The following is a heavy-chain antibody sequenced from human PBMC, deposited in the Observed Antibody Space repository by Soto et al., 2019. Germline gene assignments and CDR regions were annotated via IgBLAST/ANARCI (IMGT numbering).Heavy chain of an antibody. CDR1: GGSISSGGYY. J-gene: IGHJ4*02. Sequence: HVQLQESGPGLVKPSQTLSLTCTVSGGSISSGGYYWSWIRQHPGKGLEWIGYIYYSGSTYYNPDLKSRVTISLDTSKNQLSLKLSSVTAADTAVYYCARVFCGGNCDPNYWGQGTLVTVSS. D-gene: IGHD2-21*02. CDR3: ARVFCGGNCDPNY. V-gene: IGHV4-31*03. CDR2: IYYSGST.